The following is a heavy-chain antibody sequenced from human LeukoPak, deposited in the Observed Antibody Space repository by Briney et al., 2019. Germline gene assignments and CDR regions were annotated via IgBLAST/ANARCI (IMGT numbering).Heavy chain of an antibody. Sequence: GGSLRLSCAASGFTFSNAWMSWVRQAPGKGLEWVSGISGSGGGTHYADSVKGRFTISRDNSKNTLYLQMNSLRAEDTAVYYCAKGRSYYIYYYMDVWGKGTTLTVSS. D-gene: IGHD1-26*01. J-gene: IGHJ6*03. CDR2: ISGSGGGT. CDR1: GFTFSNAW. V-gene: IGHV3-23*01. CDR3: AKGRSYYIYYYMDV.